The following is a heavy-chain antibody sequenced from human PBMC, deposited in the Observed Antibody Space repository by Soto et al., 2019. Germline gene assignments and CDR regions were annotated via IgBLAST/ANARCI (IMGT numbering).Heavy chain of an antibody. CDR2: IYYSGST. CDR3: ARVQLERRGGMDV. CDR1: GGSISSYY. V-gene: IGHV4-59*12. Sequence: SETLSLTCTVSGGSISSYYWSWIRQPPGKGLEWIGYIYYSGSTNYNPSLKSRVTISADTSKNQFSLKLSSVTAADTAVYYCARVQLERRGGMDVWGQGTTVTVSS. J-gene: IGHJ6*02. D-gene: IGHD1-1*01.